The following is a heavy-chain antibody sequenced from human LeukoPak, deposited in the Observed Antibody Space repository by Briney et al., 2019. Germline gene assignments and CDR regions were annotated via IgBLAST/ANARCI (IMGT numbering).Heavy chain of an antibody. V-gene: IGHV6-1*01. D-gene: IGHD2-15*01. CDR1: GDSVSSNSAA. CDR2: TYYRSKGYN. J-gene: IGHJ3*02. Sequence: SQTLSLTCAISGDSVSSNSAAWNWIRQSPSRGLEWLGRTYYRSKGYNDYAVPVKSRITINPDTSKNQFSLQLNSVTPEDTAVYYCARDKDSIGYCSGGSCRVDAFDIWGQGTMVTVSS. CDR3: ARDKDSIGYCSGGSCRVDAFDI.